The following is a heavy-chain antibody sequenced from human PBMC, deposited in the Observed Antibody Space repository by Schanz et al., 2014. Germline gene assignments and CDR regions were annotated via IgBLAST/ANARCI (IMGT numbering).Heavy chain of an antibody. CDR3: AKDMNREATAPES. D-gene: IGHD5-12*01. CDR2: ISASGGST. Sequence: EVQLVESGGGLVQPGGSLRLSCAASGFTFTTNAMSWVRQPPGKGLEWVSAISASGGSTYYADSVKGRFTISRDNSKNTVYLHMNSLRDEDTAVYYCAKDMNREATAPESWGQGTLVVVSS. V-gene: IGHV3-23*04. CDR1: GFTFTTNA. J-gene: IGHJ5*02.